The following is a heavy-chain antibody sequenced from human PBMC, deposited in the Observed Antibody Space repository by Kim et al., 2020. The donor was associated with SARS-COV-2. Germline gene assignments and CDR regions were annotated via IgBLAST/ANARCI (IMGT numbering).Heavy chain of an antibody. CDR3: ARKLGYCSSTSCYVFDP. J-gene: IGHJ5*02. V-gene: IGHV4-30-2*01. D-gene: IGHD2-2*01. Sequence: LTSRVTISVDRSKNQFSLKLSSVTAADTAVYYCARKLGYCSSTSCYVFDPWGQGTLVTVSS.